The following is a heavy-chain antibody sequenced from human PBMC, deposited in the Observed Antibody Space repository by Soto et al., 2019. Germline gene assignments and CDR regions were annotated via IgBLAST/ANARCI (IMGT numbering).Heavy chain of an antibody. D-gene: IGHD3-10*01. CDR2: IYYSGNT. Sequence: SETLSVTCAVSGGSISSSNWWSWVRPPPGKGLEWIGEIYYSGNTYYNPSLKSRVTISVDTAKHQLSLKLSSVTAADTAVYYCAILYYFGWRSYYNRPFDFLGQGTLVTVSS. J-gene: IGHJ4*02. CDR3: AILYYFGWRSYYNRPFDF. V-gene: IGHV4-4*02. CDR1: GGSISSSNW.